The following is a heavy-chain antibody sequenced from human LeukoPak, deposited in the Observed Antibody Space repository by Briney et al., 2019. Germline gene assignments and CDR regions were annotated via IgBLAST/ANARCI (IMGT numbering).Heavy chain of an antibody. CDR2: ISNSGYT. J-gene: IGHJ4*02. Sequence: SETLSLTCSVSGGDSISSYYWYWIRQSPGKRLEWIGNISNSGYTDYNPSLKSPVTMSIDTSKMQFFLRRSSVSAAVPAVYYCAGSSSGWIYWGRGTPVLVSS. CDR3: AGSSSGWIY. V-gene: IGHV4-59*01. D-gene: IGHD6-19*01. CDR1: GGDSISSYY.